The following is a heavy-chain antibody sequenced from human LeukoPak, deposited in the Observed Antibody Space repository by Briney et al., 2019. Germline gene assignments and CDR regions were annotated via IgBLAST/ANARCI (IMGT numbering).Heavy chain of an antibody. J-gene: IGHJ4*02. CDR2: ISGSGGNS. CDR3: AKERQGGNSYGDEAFYFDY. V-gene: IGHV3-23*01. D-gene: IGHD4-23*01. Sequence: AGGSLRLSCTASGFSFDTYAMNWDRQVPGKGLEWVSGISGSGGNSYYADSVKGRFTISRDNSKNTLYLQMHSLRAEDTAIYYCAKERQGGNSYGDEAFYFDYWGQGTLVTVSS. CDR1: GFSFDTYA.